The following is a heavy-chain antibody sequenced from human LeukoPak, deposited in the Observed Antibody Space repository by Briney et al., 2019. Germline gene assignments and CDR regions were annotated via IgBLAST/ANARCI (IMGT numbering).Heavy chain of an antibody. CDR1: GASINTYF. Sequence: SETLSLTCTVSGASINTYFWSWIRQPAGKGLEWIGRIHASGTTNYNPSLKSRVSMSIDVSKNQFSLRLNSVTAADTAVFYCARDIGSRVWGKGTAVIVSS. V-gene: IGHV4-4*07. D-gene: IGHD1-26*01. CDR3: ARDIGSRV. J-gene: IGHJ6*04. CDR2: IHASGTT.